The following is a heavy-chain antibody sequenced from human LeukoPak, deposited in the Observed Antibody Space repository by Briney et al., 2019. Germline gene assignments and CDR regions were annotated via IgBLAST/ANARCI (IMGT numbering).Heavy chain of an antibody. V-gene: IGHV1-69*01. D-gene: IGHD6-19*01. CDR2: IIPIFGTA. CDR3: AREDHSSGWRYYFDY. CDR1: GGTFSSYA. J-gene: IGHJ4*02. Sequence: GASVKVSCKASGGTFSSYAISWVRQAPGQGLEWMGGIIPIFGTANYAQKFQGRVTITADESTSTAYMELSSLRSEDTAVYYCAREDHSSGWRYYFDYWGQGTLVTVSS.